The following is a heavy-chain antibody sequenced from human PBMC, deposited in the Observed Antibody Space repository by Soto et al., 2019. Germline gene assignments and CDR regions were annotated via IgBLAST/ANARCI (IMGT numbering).Heavy chain of an antibody. V-gene: IGHV4-31*03. CDR3: ARAEGPKVYYYYYMDV. J-gene: IGHJ6*03. CDR2: IYYSGST. CDR1: GGSISSGGYY. Sequence: SETLSLTCTVSGGSISSGGYYWSWIRQHPGKGLEWIGYIYYSGSTYYNPSLKSRVTISVDTSKNQFSLKLSSVTAADTAVYYCARAEGPKVYYYYYMDVWGKGTTVTVSS.